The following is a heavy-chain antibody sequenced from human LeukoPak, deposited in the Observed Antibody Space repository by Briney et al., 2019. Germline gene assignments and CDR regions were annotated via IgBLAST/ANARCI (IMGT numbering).Heavy chain of an antibody. CDR1: GYIFTSYG. CDR2: VNIYNGNT. Sequence: ASVKVSCKASGYIFTSYGISWVRQAPGQGLEWMGWVNIYNGNTKYVQKFQGRVTMTTDTSTSTAYMELRSLRSDDTAVYYCARDLVHHRLLDTVYNWFDPWGQGTLVTVSS. CDR3: ARDLVHHRLLDTVYNWFDP. D-gene: IGHD2/OR15-2a*01. V-gene: IGHV1-18*01. J-gene: IGHJ5*02.